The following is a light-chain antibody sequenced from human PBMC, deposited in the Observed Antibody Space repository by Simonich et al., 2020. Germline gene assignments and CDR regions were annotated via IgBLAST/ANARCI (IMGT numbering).Light chain of an antibody. CDR3: CSYAGSSTLV. CDR2: EGS. J-gene: IGLJ2*01. Sequence: QSALTQPASVSGSPGQSITISCTGTSSDVGSYNLVSWYQQHPGKAPKLLIYEGSKPPSGVSNRFSGSKSGNTASLTISGLQAEDEADYYCCSYAGSSTLVFGGGTKLTVL. CDR1: SSDVGSYNL. V-gene: IGLV2-23*01.